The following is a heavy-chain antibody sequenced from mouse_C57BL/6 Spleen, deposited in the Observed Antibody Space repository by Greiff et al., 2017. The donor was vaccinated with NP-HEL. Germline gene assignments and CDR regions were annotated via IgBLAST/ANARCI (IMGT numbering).Heavy chain of an antibody. CDR3: ARDRGDGYYDY. Sequence: VQLKESGPGLVKPSQSLSLTCSVTGYSITSGYYWNWIRQFPGNKLEWMGYISYDGSNNYNPSLKNRISITRDTSKNQFFLKLNSVTTEDTATYYCARDRGDGYYDYWGQGTTLTVSS. J-gene: IGHJ2*01. CDR1: GYSITSGYY. CDR2: ISYDGSN. D-gene: IGHD2-3*01. V-gene: IGHV3-6*01.